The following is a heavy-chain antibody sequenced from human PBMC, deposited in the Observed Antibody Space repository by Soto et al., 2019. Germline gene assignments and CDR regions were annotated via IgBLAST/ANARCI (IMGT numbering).Heavy chain of an antibody. V-gene: IGHV3-11*01. Sequence: QVQLVESGGALVKPGGSLRLSCAASGFTFSDYYMSWIRQAPGKGLEWVSYISSSGSTRYYADSVKGRFTISRDNAKNSLYLQMNRLRAEDTDVYYCARDLVAVAGKGSDAFDIWGQGTMVTVSS. CDR1: GFTFSDYY. J-gene: IGHJ3*02. CDR3: ARDLVAVAGKGSDAFDI. D-gene: IGHD6-19*01. CDR2: ISSSGSTR.